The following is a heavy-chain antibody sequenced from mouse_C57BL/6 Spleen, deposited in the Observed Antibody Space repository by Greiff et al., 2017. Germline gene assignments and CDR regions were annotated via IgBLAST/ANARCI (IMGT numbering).Heavy chain of an antibody. CDR3: TRKDWDY. CDR2: IDPETGGT. J-gene: IGHJ2*01. Sequence: QVQLKESGAELVRPGASVTLSCKASGYTFTDYEMHWVKQTPVHGLEWIGAIDPETGGTAYNQKFKGKAILTADKSSSTAYMELRSLTSEDAAVYYCTRKDWDYWGQGTTLTVSS. V-gene: IGHV1-15*01. D-gene: IGHD4-1*01. CDR1: GYTFTDYE.